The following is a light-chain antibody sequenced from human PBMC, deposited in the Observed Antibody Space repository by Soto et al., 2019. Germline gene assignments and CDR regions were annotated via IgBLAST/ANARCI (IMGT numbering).Light chain of an antibody. V-gene: IGLV2-14*01. J-gene: IGLJ1*01. CDR1: SSDVGGYNY. Sequence: QSALTQPASVSGSPGQSITISCTGTSSDVGGYNYVSWYQQHPGKAPKLMIYDVSNRPSGVSNRFSGSKSGNTASLTISGLQAEDEADYYCSSYTISSTPVVFGTGTKLTV. CDR2: DVS. CDR3: SSYTISSTPVV.